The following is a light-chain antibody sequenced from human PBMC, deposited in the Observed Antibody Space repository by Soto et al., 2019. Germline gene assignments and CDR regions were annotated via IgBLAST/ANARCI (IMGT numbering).Light chain of an antibody. Sequence: DIQMYQSPSTLSATAGDRVTITCRASQSISSWLAWYQHKPGKAPKLLIYAASSLQSGVPSRFSGSGSGTEFTLTISSLQPNDFATYYCQQYNSYSLTSGQGTKVDIK. CDR2: AAS. CDR1: QSISSW. CDR3: QQYNSYSLT. V-gene: IGKV1-5*01. J-gene: IGKJ1*01.